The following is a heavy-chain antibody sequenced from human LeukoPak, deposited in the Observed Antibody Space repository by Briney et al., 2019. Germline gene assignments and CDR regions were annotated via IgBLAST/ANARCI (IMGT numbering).Heavy chain of an antibody. D-gene: IGHD2-8*01. Sequence: ASVKVSCKASGYTFTSYYMHWVRQAPGQGLEWMGIINPSGGSTSYAQKFQGRVTMTRDTSTSTVYMELSSLRSEDTAVYYCARPTQPLYCTNGVRYWDYYYGMDVWGQGTTVTVSS. V-gene: IGHV1-46*01. CDR2: INPSGGST. J-gene: IGHJ6*02. CDR1: GYTFTSYY. CDR3: ARPTQPLYCTNGVRYWDYYYGMDV.